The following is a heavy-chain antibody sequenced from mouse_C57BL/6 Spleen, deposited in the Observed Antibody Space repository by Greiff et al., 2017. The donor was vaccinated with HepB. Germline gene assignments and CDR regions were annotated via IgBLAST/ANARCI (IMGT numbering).Heavy chain of an antibody. Sequence: EVHLVESGGGLVKPGGSLKLSCAASGFTFSSYAMSWVRQTPEKRLEWVATISDGGSYTYYPDNVKGRFTISRDNAKNNLYLQMSHLKSEDTAMYYCARSTPPFDYWGQGTTLTVSS. J-gene: IGHJ2*01. V-gene: IGHV5-4*01. CDR2: ISDGGSYT. CDR3: ARSTPPFDY. CDR1: GFTFSSYA. D-gene: IGHD2-1*01.